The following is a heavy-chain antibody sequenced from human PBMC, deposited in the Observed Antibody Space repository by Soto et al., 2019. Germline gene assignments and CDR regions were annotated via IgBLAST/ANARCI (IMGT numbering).Heavy chain of an antibody. Sequence: VASVKVSCKASGYTFTGYYMHWVRQAPGQGLEWMGWINPNSGGTNYAQKFQGWVTMTRDTSISTAYMELSRLRSDDTAVYYCARVNGDYSNPDDAFDIWGQGTMVTVSS. CDR2: INPNSGGT. D-gene: IGHD4-4*01. J-gene: IGHJ3*02. CDR3: ARVNGDYSNPDDAFDI. CDR1: GYTFTGYY. V-gene: IGHV1-2*04.